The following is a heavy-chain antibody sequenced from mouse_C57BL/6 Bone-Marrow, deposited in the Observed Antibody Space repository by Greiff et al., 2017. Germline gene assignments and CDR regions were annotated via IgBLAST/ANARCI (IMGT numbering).Heavy chain of an antibody. J-gene: IGHJ2*01. CDR3: ARSEGLLRYFDY. V-gene: IGHV1-54*01. Sequence: VQLQQSGAELVRPGTSVKVSCKASGYAFTNYLIEWVKQRPGQGLEWIGVINPGSGGTNYNEKFKGKATLTADKSSSTAYMQLSSLTSEDSAVYFCARSEGLLRYFDYWGQGTTLTVSS. CDR1: GYAFTNYL. CDR2: INPGSGGT. D-gene: IGHD2-3*01.